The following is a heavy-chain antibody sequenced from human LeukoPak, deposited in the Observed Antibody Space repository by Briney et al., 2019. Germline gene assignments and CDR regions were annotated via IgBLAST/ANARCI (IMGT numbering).Heavy chain of an antibody. CDR3: AKDHKSDDYGDYPDY. J-gene: IGHJ4*02. Sequence: PGGSLRLSCAASGFTFSSYAMSWVRQAPGKGLEWVSAISGSGGSTYYADSVKGRFTISRDNSKNTPYLQMNSLRAEDTAVYYCAKDHKSDDYGDYPDYWGQGTLVTVSS. CDR2: ISGSGGST. CDR1: GFTFSSYA. V-gene: IGHV3-23*01. D-gene: IGHD4-17*01.